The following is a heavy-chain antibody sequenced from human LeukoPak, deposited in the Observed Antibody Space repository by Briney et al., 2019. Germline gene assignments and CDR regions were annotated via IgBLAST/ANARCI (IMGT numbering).Heavy chain of an antibody. CDR3: ARGRLYYYDSSGYLLMDYFDY. Sequence: GGSLRLSCAASGFTFDDYGMSWVRQAPGKELEWASGINWNGGSTGYADSVKGRFTISRDNAKNSLYLQMNSLRAEDTALYYCARGRLYYYDSSGYLLMDYFDYWGQGTLVTVSS. CDR1: GFTFDDYG. D-gene: IGHD3-22*01. CDR2: INWNGGST. J-gene: IGHJ4*02. V-gene: IGHV3-20*04.